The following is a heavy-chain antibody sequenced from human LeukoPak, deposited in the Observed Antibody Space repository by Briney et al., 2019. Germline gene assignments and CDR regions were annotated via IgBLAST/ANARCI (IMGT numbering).Heavy chain of an antibody. CDR1: GYTFTSYY. Sequence: ASLKVSCKASGYTFTSYYMHWVRQAPGQGLEWMGIINPSGGSTSYAQKFQGRVTMTRDMSTSTVYMELSSLRSEDTAVYYCARDFIPDSSGYWGQGTLVTVSS. J-gene: IGHJ4*02. CDR3: ARDFIPDSSGY. D-gene: IGHD3-22*01. V-gene: IGHV1-46*01. CDR2: INPSGGST.